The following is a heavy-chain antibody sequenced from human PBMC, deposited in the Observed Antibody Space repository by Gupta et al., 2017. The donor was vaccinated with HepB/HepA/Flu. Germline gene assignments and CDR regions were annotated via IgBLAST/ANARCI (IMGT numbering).Heavy chain of an antibody. CDR1: GMTFSSFG. J-gene: IGHJ6*02. V-gene: IGHV3-30*02. CDR2: IRYDGNEK. CDR3: AREEYSIANYQYGMDV. Sequence: QVQLVQSGGGVVQSGGPLTVSCAASGMTFSSFGMHWFRQAPGKGLEWVAFIRYDGNEKHYADSVMGRFSIFRDNSRNTLSLQMDSLRDEDTGVYYCAREEYSIANYQYGMDVWGQGTTVTVSS. D-gene: IGHD6-6*01.